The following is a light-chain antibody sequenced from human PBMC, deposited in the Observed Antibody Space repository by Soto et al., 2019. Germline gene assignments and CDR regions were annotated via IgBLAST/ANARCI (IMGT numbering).Light chain of an antibody. J-gene: IGKJ1*01. Sequence: ERVKTQAVAVLFMTPEHRATLSCRASKSVGTNLAWYRQKPGLAPRLLIYGASTRATGIPGRFSGSGSGTEFTLTFISLQSEDFAVYSCPHYNNWPTFGQGPKVDIK. CDR2: GAS. CDR3: PHYNNWPT. V-gene: IGKV3-15*01. CDR1: KSVGTN.